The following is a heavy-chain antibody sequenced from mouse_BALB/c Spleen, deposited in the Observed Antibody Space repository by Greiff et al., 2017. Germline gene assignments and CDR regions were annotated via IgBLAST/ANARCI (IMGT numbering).Heavy chain of an antibody. CDR3: ARGIYDGYLYAMDY. Sequence: VQLKESGPELVKPGASVKMSCKASGYTFTSYVMHWVKQKPGQGLEWIGYINPYNDGTKYNEKFKGKATLTSDKSSSTAYMELSSLTSEDSAVYYCARGIYDGYLYAMDYWGQGTSVTVSS. CDR1: GYTFTSYV. J-gene: IGHJ4*01. V-gene: IGHV1-14*01. D-gene: IGHD2-3*01. CDR2: INPYNDGT.